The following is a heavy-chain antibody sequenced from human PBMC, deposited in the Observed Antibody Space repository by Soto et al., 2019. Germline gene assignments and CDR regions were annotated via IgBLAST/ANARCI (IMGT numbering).Heavy chain of an antibody. CDR2: MNPNSGNT. CDR3: ARAFGSADPDSSGYSLKDVFDI. Sequence: ASVKVSCKASGYTFTSYDINWVRQATGQGLEWMGWMNPNSGNTGYAQKFQGRVTMTRNTSISTAYMELNSVTAADTAVYYCARAFGSADPDSSGYSLKDVFDIWGQGTMVTVSS. J-gene: IGHJ3*02. V-gene: IGHV1-8*01. CDR1: GYTFTSYD. D-gene: IGHD3-22*01.